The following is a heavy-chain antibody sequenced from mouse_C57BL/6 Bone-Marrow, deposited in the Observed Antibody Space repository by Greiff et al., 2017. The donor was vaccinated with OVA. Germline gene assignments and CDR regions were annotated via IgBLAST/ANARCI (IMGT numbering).Heavy chain of an antibody. Sequence: EVKLMESGPELVKPGASVKISCKASGYSFTDYNMNWVKQSNGKSLEWIGVINPNYGTTSYNQKFKGKATLTVDQSSSTAYMQLNSLTSEDSAVYYCARMGWLGYYFDYCGQGTTLTVSS. CDR3: ARMGWLGYYFDY. CDR1: GYSFTDYN. CDR2: INPNYGTT. J-gene: IGHJ2*01. D-gene: IGHD1-1*02. V-gene: IGHV1-39*01.